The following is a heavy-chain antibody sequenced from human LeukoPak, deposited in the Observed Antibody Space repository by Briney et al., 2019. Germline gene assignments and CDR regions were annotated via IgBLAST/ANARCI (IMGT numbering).Heavy chain of an antibody. CDR3: ARSYDSSGYYRDAFDI. V-gene: IGHV4-34*01. CDR2: INHSGST. Sequence: PSETLSLTCAVYGGSFGGYYWSWIRQPPGKGLEWIGEINHSGSTNYNPSLKSRVTISVDTSKNQFSLKLSSVTAADTAVYYCARSYDSSGYYRDAFDIWGQGTMVTVSS. CDR1: GGSFGGYY. D-gene: IGHD3-22*01. J-gene: IGHJ3*02.